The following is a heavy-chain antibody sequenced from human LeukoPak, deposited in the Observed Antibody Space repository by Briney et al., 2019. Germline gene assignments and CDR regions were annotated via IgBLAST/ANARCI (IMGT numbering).Heavy chain of an antibody. CDR1: GGSFSGYY. V-gene: IGHV4-34*01. CDR2: INHSGST. D-gene: IGHD6-13*01. Sequence: SETLSLTCAVYGGSFSGYYWSWIRQPPGKGLEWIGEINHSGSTNYNPSLKSRVTISVDTSKNQFSLKLSSVTAADTAVYYCARDLSELGYWGQGTLVTVSS. J-gene: IGHJ4*02. CDR3: ARDLSELGY.